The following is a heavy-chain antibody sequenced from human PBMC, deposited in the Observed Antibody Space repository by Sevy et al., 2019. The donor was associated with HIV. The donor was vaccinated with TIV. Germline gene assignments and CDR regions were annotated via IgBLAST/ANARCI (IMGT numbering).Heavy chain of an antibody. CDR1: GCSISSSTYY. CDR3: ARHGGIAVATLDY. D-gene: IGHD6-19*01. Sequence: SETLSLTCTVSGCSISSSTYYWGWIRQPPGKGLEWIASIYCSGSTYYNWSLESRVTISVDMSKNQFSLGLSSVTAADTAVYYCARHGGIAVATLDYWGQGTLVTVSS. V-gene: IGHV4-39*01. CDR2: IYCSGST. J-gene: IGHJ4*02.